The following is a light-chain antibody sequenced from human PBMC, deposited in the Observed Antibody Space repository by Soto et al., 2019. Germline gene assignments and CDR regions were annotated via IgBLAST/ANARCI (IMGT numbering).Light chain of an antibody. CDR3: QQRSNWPLT. Sequence: EIVMTQSPATLSASPGERATLSCRASQSVRSNLAWYQQKPGQAPRLLIYDASNRATGIPTRFSGSGSGTDFTLTISSLEPEDSAVYYCQQRSNWPLTFGQGTKVDIK. CDR1: QSVRSN. V-gene: IGKV3-11*01. CDR2: DAS. J-gene: IGKJ1*01.